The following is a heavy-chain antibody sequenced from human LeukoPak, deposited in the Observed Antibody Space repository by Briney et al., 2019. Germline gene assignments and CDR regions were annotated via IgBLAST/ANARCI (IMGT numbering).Heavy chain of an antibody. CDR2: ISPHGDIE. CDR3: AKINNNDDY. D-gene: IGHD1/OR15-1a*01. J-gene: IGHJ4*02. Sequence: GRSLRLSCAASGFTFTTFGIHWVRQAPGKGLEWVAAISPHGDIEYYTDSVKGRFTTSRDNSKNMIYPQMNGLRGEDSAVYYCAKINNNDDYWGQGNLVTVSS. V-gene: IGHV3-30*18. CDR1: GFTFTTFG.